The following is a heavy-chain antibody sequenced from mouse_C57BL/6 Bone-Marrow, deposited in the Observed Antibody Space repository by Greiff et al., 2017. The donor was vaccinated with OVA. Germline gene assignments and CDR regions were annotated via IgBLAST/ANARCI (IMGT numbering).Heavy chain of an antibody. CDR3: TREGHSSGLDY. D-gene: IGHD3-2*02. V-gene: IGHV5-9-1*02. CDR2: ISSGGDYI. CDR1: GFTFSSYA. J-gene: IGHJ2*01. Sequence: EVKLVESGEGLVKPGGSLKLSCAASGFTFSSYAMSWVRQTPEKRLEWVAYISSGGDYIYYADTVKGRFTISRDNARNTLYLQMSSLKYEDTAMYYCTREGHSSGLDYWGQGTTLTVSS.